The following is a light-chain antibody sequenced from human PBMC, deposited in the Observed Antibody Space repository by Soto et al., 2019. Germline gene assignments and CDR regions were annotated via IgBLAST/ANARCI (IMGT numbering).Light chain of an antibody. J-gene: IGKJ5*01. CDR3: QQRSNPIT. CDR1: QSVRTF. CDR2: DAS. V-gene: IGKV3-11*01. Sequence: EIVLTQSPATLSLSPGERATLSCRASQSVRTFLAWYQQKPGLAPRLLIYDASDRATGIPARFSGSGSGTDFTLTISSLEPEDFAVYYCQQRSNPITFGQGTRLEMK.